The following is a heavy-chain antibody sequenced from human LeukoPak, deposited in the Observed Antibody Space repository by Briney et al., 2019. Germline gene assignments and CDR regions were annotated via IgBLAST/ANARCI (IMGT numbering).Heavy chain of an antibody. CDR3: ARGYCSGGSCYYFDY. CDR2: IIPIFGIA. D-gene: IGHD2-15*01. J-gene: IGHJ4*02. Sequence: SVKVSCKASGGTFSSYAISWVRQAPGQGLEWMGRIIPIFGIANYAQEFQGRVTITADKSTSTAYMELSSLRSEDTAVYYCARGYCSGGSCYYFDYWGQGTLVTVSS. CDR1: GGTFSSYA. V-gene: IGHV1-69*04.